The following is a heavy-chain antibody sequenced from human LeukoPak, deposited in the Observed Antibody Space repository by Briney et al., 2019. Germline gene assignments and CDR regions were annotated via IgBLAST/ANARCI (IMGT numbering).Heavy chain of an antibody. CDR3: ARDRPPYYYDSSGYDY. V-gene: IGHV4-39*02. CDR1: GGSMSSSNYY. CDR2: IYYSGIT. D-gene: IGHD3-22*01. Sequence: SETLSLTCTVSGGSMSSSNYYWAWIRQPPGKGLEWIGSIYYSGITYYNPSLKSRVTISVDTSKNQFSLQLNSVTPEDTAVYYCARDRPPYYYDSSGYDYWGQGTLVTVSS. J-gene: IGHJ4*02.